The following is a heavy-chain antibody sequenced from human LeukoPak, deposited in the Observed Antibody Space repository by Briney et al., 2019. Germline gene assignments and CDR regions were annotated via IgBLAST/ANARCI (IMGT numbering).Heavy chain of an antibody. CDR1: GFTFSSYW. V-gene: IGHV3-74*01. CDR3: AREQAVATITY. Sequence: GGSLRLSCAASGFTFSSYWMHWVRQAPGKGLVWVSRIKSDGSNTGYADSVKGRFTISRDNSKNTLYLQMNSLRSDDTAVYYCAREQAVATITYWGQGTLVTVSS. J-gene: IGHJ4*02. D-gene: IGHD5-12*01. CDR2: IKSDGSNT.